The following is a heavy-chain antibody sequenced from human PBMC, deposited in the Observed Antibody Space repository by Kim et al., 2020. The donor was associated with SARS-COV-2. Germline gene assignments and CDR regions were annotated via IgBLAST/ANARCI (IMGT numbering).Heavy chain of an antibody. V-gene: IGHV4-61*06. CDR3: ARSGYDYHWFDP. Sequence: NYNPSHKSRVTISVDTSKNQFSLKLSSVTAADTAVYYCARSGYDYHWFDPWGQGTLVTVSS. J-gene: IGHJ5*02. D-gene: IGHD5-12*01.